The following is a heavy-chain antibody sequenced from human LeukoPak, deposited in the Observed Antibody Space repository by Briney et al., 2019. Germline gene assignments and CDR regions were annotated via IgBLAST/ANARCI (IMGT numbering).Heavy chain of an antibody. J-gene: IGHJ6*04. CDR2: IEYSGGSA. V-gene: IGHV3-23*01. CDR1: GFTLSSYE. D-gene: IGHD3-10*02. CDR3: AELGITMIGGV. Sequence: GGSLRLSCIVSGFTLSSYEMSWIRQAPGKGLEWVASIEYSGGSAYYADSVKGRFSISRDNAKNSLYLQMNSLRAEDTAVYYCAELGITMIGGVWGKGTTVTISS.